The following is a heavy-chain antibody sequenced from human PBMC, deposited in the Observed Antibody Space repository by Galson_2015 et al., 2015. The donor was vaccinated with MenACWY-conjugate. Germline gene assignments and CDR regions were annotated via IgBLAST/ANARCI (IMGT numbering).Heavy chain of an antibody. D-gene: IGHD6-13*01. Sequence: SLRLSCAGSGSTFRTYWMHWVRQAPGKGLVWVSRISTDGSSTSYADSVKGRFTISRDNAKNTLYLQMNSLRAEDTAVYYCARDSRVGAPGTELDYWGQGTLVTVSS. CDR3: ARDSRVGAPGTELDY. CDR2: ISTDGSST. CDR1: GSTFRTYW. J-gene: IGHJ4*02. V-gene: IGHV3-74*01.